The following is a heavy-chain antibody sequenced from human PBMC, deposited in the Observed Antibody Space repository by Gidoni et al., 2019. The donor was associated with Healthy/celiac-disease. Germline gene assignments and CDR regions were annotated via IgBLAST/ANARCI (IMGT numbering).Heavy chain of an antibody. CDR3: AKGGAAGGFGMDV. V-gene: IGHV3-9*01. D-gene: IGHD6-13*01. CDR2: INWNGGTI. CDR1: GFNFNDFA. Sequence: EVQLVESGGGWVQPGRTLRLSCVGSGFNFNDFAMHWVRQVPGQGLEWVSGINWNGGTIGYADSVKGRFTISRDNAKNSVFLQMNGLRSEDTALYYCAKGGAAGGFGMDVWGQGTMVTVSS. J-gene: IGHJ6*02.